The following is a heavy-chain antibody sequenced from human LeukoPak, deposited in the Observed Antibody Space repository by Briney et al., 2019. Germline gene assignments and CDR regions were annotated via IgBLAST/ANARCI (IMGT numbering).Heavy chain of an antibody. J-gene: IGHJ5*02. V-gene: IGHV3-48*04. D-gene: IGHD5-12*01. CDR1: GYPFSNYG. CDR2: ISGRATNT. CDR3: ARDRGYGDHPSWFDP. Sequence: GGSLRLSCAASGYPFSNYGMDWVRQTPGRGLEGISYISGRATNTEYADSVKARFTISRDNAENTLYLQMDNLRAEDTAVYYCARDRGYGDHPSWFDPWGQGTQVTASS.